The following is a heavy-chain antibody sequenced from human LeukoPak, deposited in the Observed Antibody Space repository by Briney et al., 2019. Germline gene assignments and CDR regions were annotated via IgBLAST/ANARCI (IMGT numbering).Heavy chain of an antibody. V-gene: IGHV1-18*01. Sequence: ASVKVSCKASGGTFSSYAISWVRQAPGQGLEWMGWISAYNGNTNYAQKLQGRVTMTTDTSTSTAYMELRSLRSDDTAVYYCARVGLRELLKGDFDYWGQGTLVTVSS. D-gene: IGHD1-26*01. CDR3: ARVGLRELLKGDFDY. CDR1: GGTFSSYA. CDR2: ISAYNGNT. J-gene: IGHJ4*02.